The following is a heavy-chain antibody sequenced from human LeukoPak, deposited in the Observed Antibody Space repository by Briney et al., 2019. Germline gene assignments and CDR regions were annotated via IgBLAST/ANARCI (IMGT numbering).Heavy chain of an antibody. CDR3: ARVTAYSSGWYNY. V-gene: IGHV4-39*01. CDR1: GGSISSTNNY. J-gene: IGHJ4*02. CDR2: FFYSGST. D-gene: IGHD6-19*01. Sequence: MTSETLSLTCTVSGGSISSTNNYWGWIRQPPGKGLEWIGSFFYSGSTHYNPSLKSRVSISVDTSKNQWSLKLSSVTAADTAVYYCARVTAYSSGWYNYWGQGTLVTVSS.